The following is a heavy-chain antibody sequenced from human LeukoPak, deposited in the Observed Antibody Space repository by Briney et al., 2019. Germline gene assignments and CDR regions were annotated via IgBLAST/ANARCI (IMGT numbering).Heavy chain of an antibody. V-gene: IGHV4-59*01. J-gene: IGHJ5*02. CDR1: GGSISSYY. Sequence: SETLSLTCTVSGGSISSYYWSWIRQPPGKGLEWIGYIYYSGSTNYNPSLKSRVTISVDTSKNQFSLKLSSVTAADTAVYYCARGYIVVVVAATRWFDPWGQGTLVTVSS. D-gene: IGHD2-15*01. CDR3: ARGYIVVVVAATRWFDP. CDR2: IYYSGST.